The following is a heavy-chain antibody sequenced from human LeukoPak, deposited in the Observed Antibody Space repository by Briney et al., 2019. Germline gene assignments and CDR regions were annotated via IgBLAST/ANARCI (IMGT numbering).Heavy chain of an antibody. D-gene: IGHD3-10*01. CDR3: ARALMTLVRGVPRTTWFHP. V-gene: IGHV4-34*01. Sequence: PSDTLSLTCAVFGGSFSGYYWTWPRQAPGKGLEWIGEINESGTTNYNASLNNRVHISVDTSKNHFSLKLTSLTAADTAVFYCARALMTLVRGVPRTTWFHPWGQGTLVTVSS. J-gene: IGHJ5*02. CDR2: INESGTT. CDR1: GGSFSGYY.